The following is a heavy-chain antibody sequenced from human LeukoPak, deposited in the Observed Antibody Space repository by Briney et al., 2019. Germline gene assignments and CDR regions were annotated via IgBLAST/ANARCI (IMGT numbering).Heavy chain of an antibody. CDR2: INHSGST. CDR1: GGSFSGYY. Sequence: PSETLSLTCAVYGGSFSGYYWSWLRQPPGKGLEWIGEINHSGSTNYNPSLKSRVTISVDTSKNQFSLKLSSVTAADTAVYYCARRPTLTGALKRVSPRPYYFDYWGQGTLVTVSS. CDR3: ARRPTLTGALKRVSPRPYYFDY. D-gene: IGHD1-14*01. V-gene: IGHV4-34*01. J-gene: IGHJ4*02.